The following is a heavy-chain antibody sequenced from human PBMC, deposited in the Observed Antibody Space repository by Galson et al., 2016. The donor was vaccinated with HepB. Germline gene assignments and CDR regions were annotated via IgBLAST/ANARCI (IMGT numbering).Heavy chain of an antibody. CDR3: ACHTRGQYDSGRYEFNY. J-gene: IGHJ4*02. CDR2: IIPMFGTP. Sequence: SVKVSCKASGGTFSSFAINWVRQAPGQGLEWMGGIIPMFGTPNHAQKFRGRVTITADESTSTAYMELSSLRSQDTAVYFCACHTRGQYDSGRYEFNYWGQGTLVTVPS. V-gene: IGHV1-69*13. CDR1: GGTFSSFA. D-gene: IGHD3-10*01.